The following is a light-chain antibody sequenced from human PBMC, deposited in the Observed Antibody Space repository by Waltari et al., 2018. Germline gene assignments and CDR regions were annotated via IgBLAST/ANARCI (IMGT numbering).Light chain of an antibody. CDR1: RYNIGAGYD. V-gene: IGLV1-40*01. CDR3: QSYDSSLDGPGV. CDR2: GNN. Sequence: QSVLTQPPSVSGAPGQRVTISCTGSRYNIGAGYDVPWYKQLPGTAPKLLIYGNNSRTSVVPDRLAGAKSSTYASLAITGIQAEDEGDYDCQSYDSSLDGPGVFGGGTKLTVL. J-gene: IGLJ2*01.